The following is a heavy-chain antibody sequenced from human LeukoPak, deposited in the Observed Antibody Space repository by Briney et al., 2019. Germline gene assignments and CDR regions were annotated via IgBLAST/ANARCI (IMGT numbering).Heavy chain of an antibody. CDR2: IKEDGSEK. J-gene: IGHJ4*02. V-gene: IGHV3-7*03. CDR3: ATASPHMSTSGPGVY. Sequence: PGGSLRLSCTASGFTFNRDWTAWVRQAPGKGLEWVANIKEDGSEKNYVDSVKGRFTISRDNSKNTLYLQMNSLRADDTAVYYCATASPHMSTSGPGVYWGQGTLVTVSS. D-gene: IGHD5/OR15-5a*01. CDR1: GFTFNRDW.